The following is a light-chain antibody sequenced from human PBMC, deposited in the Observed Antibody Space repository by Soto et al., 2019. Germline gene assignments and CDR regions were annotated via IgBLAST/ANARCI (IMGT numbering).Light chain of an antibody. CDR1: SGHSSYA. V-gene: IGLV4-69*01. CDR3: QTWEV. CDR2: VNSDGSH. J-gene: IGLJ2*01. Sequence: QLVLTQSPSASASLGASVKLTCTLSSGHSSYAIAWHQQQPEKGPRYLMKVNSDGSHSKGDGIPDRFSGSSSGAERYLTISSLQSEDEADYYCQTWEVFGGGTKVTVL.